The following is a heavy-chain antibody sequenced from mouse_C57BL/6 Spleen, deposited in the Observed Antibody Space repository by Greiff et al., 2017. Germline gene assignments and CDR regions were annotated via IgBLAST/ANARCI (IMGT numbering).Heavy chain of an antibody. J-gene: IGHJ4*01. Sequence: EVNLVESGGDLVKPGGSLKLSCAASGFTFSSYGMSWVRQTPDKRLEWVATISSGGSYTYYPDSVKGRFTISRDNAKNTLYLQMSSLKSEDTAMYYCARDGYYGKAMDYWGQGTSVTVSS. D-gene: IGHD2-3*01. CDR1: GFTFSSYG. CDR3: ARDGYYGKAMDY. V-gene: IGHV5-6*01. CDR2: ISSGGSYT.